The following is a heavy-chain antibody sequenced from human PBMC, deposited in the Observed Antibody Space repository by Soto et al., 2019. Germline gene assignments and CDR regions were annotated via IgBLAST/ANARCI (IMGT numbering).Heavy chain of an antibody. CDR3: ARVDRRSYGQNFHD. V-gene: IGHV4-30-2*01. D-gene: IGHD3-22*01. CDR2: IYHYGNP. Sequence: TLSLTCTFSVVSLRSGYSSWSWMRQPPGRGLEYIGFIYHYGNPYYNPSLKSRVTISVDRSKNQISLRLSSVTAADTAVYFCARVDRRSYGQNFHDWGGGLPDTVSS. J-gene: IGHJ1*01. CDR1: VVSLRSGYSS.